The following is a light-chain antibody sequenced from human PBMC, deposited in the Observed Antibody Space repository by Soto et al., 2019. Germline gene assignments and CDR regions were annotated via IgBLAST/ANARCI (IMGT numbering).Light chain of an antibody. Sequence: QSALTQPPSASGSPGQSVTISCTGTSSDVGAYKYVSWYQHHPGKAPKFIIYEVSKRPSGVPDRFSGSKSASTASLTVSGLQAEDEADYYCSSYAGNNNLVFGGGTKVTVL. CDR2: EVS. CDR3: SSYAGNNNLV. J-gene: IGLJ2*01. CDR1: SSDVGAYKY. V-gene: IGLV2-8*01.